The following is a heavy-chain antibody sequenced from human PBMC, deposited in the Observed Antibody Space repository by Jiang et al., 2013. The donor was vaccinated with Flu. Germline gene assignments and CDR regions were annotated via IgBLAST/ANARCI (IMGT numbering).Heavy chain of an antibody. CDR1: GYTFTDYF. CDR3: ARDPDTPMPIDF. J-gene: IGHJ4*02. V-gene: IGHV1-2*02. D-gene: IGHD5-18*01. CDR2: IKIRTGET. Sequence: GAEVKKPGASVKVSCVASGYTFTDYFIHWVRQAPGQGLEWMGWIKIRTGETNYGQRFQDRVTLTRDTSINTAYMELSGLRSADTAVYYCARDPDTPMPIDFWGQGTLVTVSS.